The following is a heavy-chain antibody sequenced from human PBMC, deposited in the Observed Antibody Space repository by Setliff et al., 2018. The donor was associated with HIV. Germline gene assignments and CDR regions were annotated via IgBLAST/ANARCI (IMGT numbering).Heavy chain of an antibody. Sequence: ASVKVSCKASGYTFTSYAIHWVRQAPGQRLEWMGWINAGNGNTKYSQKFQGRVTITRDTSTSTAYMELSSLSSEDTAVYYCARDQTGVAAAAFGGGSAWSDEGFDIWGQGTMVTVSS. CDR1: GYTFTSYA. J-gene: IGHJ3*02. CDR3: ARDQTGVAAAAFGGGSAWSDEGFDI. D-gene: IGHD6-13*01. CDR2: INAGNGNT. V-gene: IGHV1-3*01.